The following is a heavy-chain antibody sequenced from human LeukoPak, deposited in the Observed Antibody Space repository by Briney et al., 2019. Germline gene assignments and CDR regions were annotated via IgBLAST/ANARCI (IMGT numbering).Heavy chain of an antibody. D-gene: IGHD5-12*01. V-gene: IGHV3-30*18. CDR2: ISYDGSNK. CDR1: GFTFSSYG. J-gene: IGHJ4*02. Sequence: WGSLRLSRAASGFTFSSYGMHWVRQAPGKGLEWVAVISYDGSNKYYADSVKGRFTISRDNSKNTLYLQMNSLRAEDTAVFYCAKDSTDSGYPFDYWAREPWSPSPQ. CDR3: AKDSTDSGYPFDY.